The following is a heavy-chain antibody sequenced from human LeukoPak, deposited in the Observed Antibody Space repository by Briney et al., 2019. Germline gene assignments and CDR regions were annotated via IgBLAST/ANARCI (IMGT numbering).Heavy chain of an antibody. Sequence: SETLSLTCTVSGGSISSGTYYWSWIRQPAGKGLEWIGRIYTSGSTNYNPSLKSRVTISVDSSKNQFSLKLSSVTAADTAVYYCARAISQWEPDAFDIWGQGTMVTVSS. J-gene: IGHJ3*02. D-gene: IGHD1-26*01. V-gene: IGHV4-61*02. CDR2: IYTSGST. CDR3: ARAISQWEPDAFDI. CDR1: GGSISSGTYY.